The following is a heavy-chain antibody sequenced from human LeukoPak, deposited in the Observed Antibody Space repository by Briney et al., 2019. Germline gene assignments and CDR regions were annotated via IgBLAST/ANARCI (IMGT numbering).Heavy chain of an antibody. V-gene: IGHV4-61*02. Sequence: PSETLSPTCTVSGGSISSGSYYWSWIRQPAGKGLEWIGRIYTSGSTNYNPSLKSRVTISVDTSKNQFSLKLSSVTAADTAVYYCARLGRLLWFGELWKFDPWGQGTLVTVSS. CDR2: IYTSGST. CDR3: ARLGRLLWFGELWKFDP. CDR1: GGSISSGSYY. D-gene: IGHD3-10*01. J-gene: IGHJ5*02.